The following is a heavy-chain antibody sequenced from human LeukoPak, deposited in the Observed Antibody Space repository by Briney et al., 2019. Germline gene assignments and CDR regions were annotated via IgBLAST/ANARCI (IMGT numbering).Heavy chain of an antibody. CDR3: ARVLALYSSSWYLETPFDY. D-gene: IGHD6-13*01. V-gene: IGHV1-46*01. Sequence: ASVKVSCKASGYTFTSYYMHWVRQAPGQGLEWMGIINPSGGSTSYAQKFQGRVTMTRDTSTSTVYMELSSLRSEDTAVYYCARVLALYSSSWYLETPFDYWGQGTPVTVSS. J-gene: IGHJ4*02. CDR2: INPSGGST. CDR1: GYTFTSYY.